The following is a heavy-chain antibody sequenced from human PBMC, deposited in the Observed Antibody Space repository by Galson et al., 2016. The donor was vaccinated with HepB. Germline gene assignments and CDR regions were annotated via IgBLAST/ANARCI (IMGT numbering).Heavy chain of an antibody. D-gene: IGHD6-19*01. J-gene: IGHJ4*02. CDR3: ARLSWQWLVPIFDY. CDR1: GFIFSNYE. Sequence: SLRLSCAASGFIFSNYEMSWVRQAPGKGLEWVSVIYSGGSTYYADSVKGRFTISRDNSKNTLYLQMNSLRAEDTAVYYCARLSWQWLVPIFDYWGQGTLVTVSS. V-gene: IGHV3-53*01. CDR2: IYSGGST.